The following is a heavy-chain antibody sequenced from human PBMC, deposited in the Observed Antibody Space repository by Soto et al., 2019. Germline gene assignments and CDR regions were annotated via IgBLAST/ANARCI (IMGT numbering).Heavy chain of an antibody. V-gene: IGHV1-69*13. J-gene: IGHJ3*02. Sequence: SVKVSCKASGGTFSSYAISWVRQAPGQGLEWMGGIIPIFGTANYAQKFQGRVAITADESTSTAYMELSSLRSEDTAVYYCARDLRSSGYEYDAFEIWGQGTRVTV. D-gene: IGHD3-22*01. CDR1: GGTFSSYA. CDR2: IIPIFGTA. CDR3: ARDLRSSGYEYDAFEI.